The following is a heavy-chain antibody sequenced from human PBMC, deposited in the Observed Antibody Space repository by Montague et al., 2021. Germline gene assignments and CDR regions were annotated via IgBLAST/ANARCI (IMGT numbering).Heavy chain of an antibody. D-gene: IGHD4-17*01. V-gene: IGHV4-31*11. CDR3: ARVGATVTAPFDF. J-gene: IGHJ4*02. CDR2: IYYSGST. Sequence: TLSLTCAVSGGSISSTAYYWSWIRQHPGKGLECIGYIYYSGSTYYNPSLKSRVTISVDTSQNQFSLNLNSVTAADTAVYYCARVGATVTAPFDFWGQGTLVTVSS. CDR1: GGSISSTAYY.